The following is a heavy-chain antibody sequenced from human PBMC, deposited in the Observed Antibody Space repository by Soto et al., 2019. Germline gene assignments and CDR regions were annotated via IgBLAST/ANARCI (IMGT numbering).Heavy chain of an antibody. CDR3: TRDGEFLYYYGMDV. D-gene: IGHD3-10*01. V-gene: IGHV3-49*03. CDR2: IRSKAYGGTA. Sequence: PGGSLRLSCTASGFTFGDYAMSWFRQAPGKGLEWVGFIRSKAYGGTAEYAASVKGRFTISRDDSKSIAYLQMNSLKTEDTAVYYCTRDGEFLYYYGMDVWGQGTTVTVSS. J-gene: IGHJ6*02. CDR1: GFTFGDYA.